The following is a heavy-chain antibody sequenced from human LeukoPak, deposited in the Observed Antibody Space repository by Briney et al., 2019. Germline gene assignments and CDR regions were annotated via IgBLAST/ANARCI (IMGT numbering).Heavy chain of an antibody. J-gene: IGHJ6*03. Sequence: PGGSLRLSCAASGFTFDDYGMSWVRQAPGKGLEWVSGINWNGGSTGYADSVKGRFTISRDNAKNSLYLQMNSLRAEDTAVYYCARGGEMATTYYYYYYYMDVWGKGTTVTISS. CDR1: GFTFDDYG. CDR2: INWNGGST. CDR3: ARGGEMATTYYYYYYYMDV. D-gene: IGHD5-24*01. V-gene: IGHV3-20*04.